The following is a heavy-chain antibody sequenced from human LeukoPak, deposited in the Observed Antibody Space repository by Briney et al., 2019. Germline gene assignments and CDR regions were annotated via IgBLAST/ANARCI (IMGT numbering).Heavy chain of an antibody. CDR1: GDTVIELP. D-gene: IGHD6-19*01. J-gene: IGHJ4*02. V-gene: IGHV1-2*02. CDR3: ATLRRSGWYIGD. CDR2: INPYSGGT. Sequence: ASVKVSCKISGDTVIELPMHWVRQAPGQGLEWMGWINPYSGGTNYAEKFQGRVTMTRDTSMTTAYMELSSLRSDDTAMYYCATLRRSGWYIGDWGQGTLVTVSS.